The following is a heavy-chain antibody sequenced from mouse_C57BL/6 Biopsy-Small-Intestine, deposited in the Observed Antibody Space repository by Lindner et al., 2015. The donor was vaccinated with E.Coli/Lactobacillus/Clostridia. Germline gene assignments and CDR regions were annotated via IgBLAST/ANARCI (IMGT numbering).Heavy chain of an antibody. CDR1: GYTFTTYT. Sequence: VQLQESGAELARPGASVKMSCKASGYTFTTYTMHWVKQRPGQGLEWIGYINPSSVYTEYNQRFKDKATLTADKSSSTAYIQLSSLTSEDSAVYYCVRDWYFDVWGTGTTVTVSS. J-gene: IGHJ1*03. CDR2: INPSSVYT. CDR3: VRDWYFDV. V-gene: IGHV1-4*01.